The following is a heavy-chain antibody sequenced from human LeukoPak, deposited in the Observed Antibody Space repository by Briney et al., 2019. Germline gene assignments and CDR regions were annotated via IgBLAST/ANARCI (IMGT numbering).Heavy chain of an antibody. V-gene: IGHV3-30-3*01. CDR1: GFTFSSYA. Sequence: PGRSLRHSCAASGFTFSSYAMHWVRQAPGKGLEWVAVISYDGSNKYYADSVKGRFTISRDNAKNSLYLQMNSLRAEDTAVYYCARAGGSTVSHSDYWGQGTLVTVSS. CDR2: ISYDGSNK. CDR3: ARAGGSTVSHSDY. J-gene: IGHJ4*02. D-gene: IGHD4-17*01.